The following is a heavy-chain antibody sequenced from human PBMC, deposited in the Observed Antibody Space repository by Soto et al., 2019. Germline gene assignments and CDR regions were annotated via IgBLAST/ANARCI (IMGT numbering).Heavy chain of an antibody. CDR3: ARDLGIQLCVD. CDR1: GFTFSSYS. CDR2: ISSSSSYI. Sequence: GGSLRLSCAASGFTFSSYSMNWVRQAPGKGLEWVSSISSSSSYIYYADSVKGRFTISRDNAKNSLYLQMNSLRAEDTAVYYCARDLGIQLCVDWGQGTLVTVSS. D-gene: IGHD5-18*01. V-gene: IGHV3-21*01. J-gene: IGHJ4*02.